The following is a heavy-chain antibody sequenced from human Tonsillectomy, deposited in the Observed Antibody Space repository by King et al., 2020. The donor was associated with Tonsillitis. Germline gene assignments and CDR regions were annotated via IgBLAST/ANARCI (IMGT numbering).Heavy chain of an antibody. CDR2: ISGSGGST. V-gene: IGHV3-23*04. D-gene: IGHD6-19*01. CDR3: ARAVAGTGLANY. CDR1: GFTFSSYA. Sequence: VQLVESGGGLVQPGGSLRLSCAASGFTFSSYAMSWVRQAPGKGLEWVSAISGSGGSTYYADSVKGRFTISRDNSKNTLYLQMNSLRAGDTAVYYCARAVAGTGLANYWGQGTLVTVSS. J-gene: IGHJ4*02.